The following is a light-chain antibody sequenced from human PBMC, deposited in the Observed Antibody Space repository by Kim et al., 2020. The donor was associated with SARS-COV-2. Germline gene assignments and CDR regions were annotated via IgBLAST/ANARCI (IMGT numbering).Light chain of an antibody. J-gene: IGKJ4*01. CDR3: QQYGRSPLT. CDR2: GAS. CDR1: QSVSSSF. Sequence: EIVLTQSPGTLSLSPGERATLSCRASQSVSSSFLAWYQLKPGQAPRLLIYGASSRATGIPDRFSGSGSGTDFTLTISRLEPEDFAVYYCQQYGRSPLTFGGGTKVDIK. V-gene: IGKV3-20*01.